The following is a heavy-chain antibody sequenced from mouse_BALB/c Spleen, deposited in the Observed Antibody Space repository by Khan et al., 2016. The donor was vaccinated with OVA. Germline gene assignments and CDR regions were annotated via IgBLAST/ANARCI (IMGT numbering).Heavy chain of an antibody. CDR3: ARAYYANYREAMDY. V-gene: IGHV2-6-7*01. CDR1: GFSLTGPG. CDR2: IWGDGST. D-gene: IGHD2-10*01. J-gene: IGHJ4*01. Sequence: VQLQESGPGLVAPSQSLSITCTVSGFSLTGPGVNWVRTPPGKGLEWLGMIWGDGSTDYNSALKSRLSLSKDKSKSQVLLKMNSLQTDDTARYYCARAYYANYREAMDYWGQGTSGTVSS.